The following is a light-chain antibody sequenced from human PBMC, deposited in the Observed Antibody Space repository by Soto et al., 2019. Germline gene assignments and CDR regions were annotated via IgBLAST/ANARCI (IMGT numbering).Light chain of an antibody. CDR1: QSVSSSR. CDR2: DGF. J-gene: IGKJ5*01. V-gene: IGKV3D-20*01. Sequence: DIVLTQSPATLSLSPGERATLSCGANQSVSSSRLAWYQQKPALAPRLLIYDGFLRATGIPDRFSGSGSGTDFTLTISRLEPEDFAVYYCQQYGNSPITFGQETRLEIK. CDR3: QQYGNSPIT.